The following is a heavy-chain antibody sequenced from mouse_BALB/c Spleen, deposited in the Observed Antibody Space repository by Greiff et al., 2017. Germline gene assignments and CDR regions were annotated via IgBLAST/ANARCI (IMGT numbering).Heavy chain of an antibody. J-gene: IGHJ2*01. CDR3: ARWGYYRGFDY. Sequence: EVKLMESGGGLVQPGGSRKLSCAASGFTFSSFGMHWVRQAPEKGLEWVAYISSGSSTIYYADTVKGRFTISRDNPKNTLFLQMTSLRSEDTAMYYCARWGYYRGFDYWGQGTTLTVSS. V-gene: IGHV5-17*02. CDR2: ISSGSSTI. CDR1: GFTFSSFG. D-gene: IGHD2-14*01.